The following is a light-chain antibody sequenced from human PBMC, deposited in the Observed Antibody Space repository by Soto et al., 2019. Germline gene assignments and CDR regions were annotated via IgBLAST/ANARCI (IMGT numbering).Light chain of an antibody. J-gene: IGKJ2*01. CDR1: QDISNY. CDR2: GAS. CDR3: QKYNSAPYT. V-gene: IGKV1-27*01. Sequence: DIQMTQSPSSLSASVGDRVTITCRASQDISNYLAWYQQKPGKVPRLLIYGASTLQSGVPSRFSGRGSGTDFTLTISSLQPEDVASYYCQKYNSAPYTFGQGTKLXX.